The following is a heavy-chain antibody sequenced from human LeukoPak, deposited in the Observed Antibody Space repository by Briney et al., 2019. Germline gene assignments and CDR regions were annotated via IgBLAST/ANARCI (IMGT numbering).Heavy chain of an antibody. D-gene: IGHD2-2*01. CDR2: INPNDGDT. CDR1: GHTFTDYY. J-gene: IGHJ4*02. Sequence: ASVKVSCKASGHTFTDYYMHWVRQAPGQGLEWMGWINPNDGDTNYAQKFQGRVTMTRDTSISTAHMEVSRLRSDDTAVYYCARANFLYCSSSTCLFDYWGQGTLVTVSS. CDR3: ARANFLYCSSSTCLFDY. V-gene: IGHV1-2*02.